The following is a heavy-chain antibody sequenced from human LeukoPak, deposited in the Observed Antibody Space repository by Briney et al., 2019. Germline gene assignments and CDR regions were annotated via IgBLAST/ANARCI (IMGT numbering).Heavy chain of an antibody. CDR1: GYTFSNYG. Sequence: ASVKVSCKASGYTFSNYGISWVRQAPGQGLEWMGWISDNTNYAQKFQGRVTMTTDTSTSTAYMELRSLRSDDTAVYYCTTDQRRKGYWGQGTLVTVSS. CDR2: ISDNT. D-gene: IGHD5-24*01. J-gene: IGHJ4*02. V-gene: IGHV1-18*04. CDR3: TTDQRRKGY.